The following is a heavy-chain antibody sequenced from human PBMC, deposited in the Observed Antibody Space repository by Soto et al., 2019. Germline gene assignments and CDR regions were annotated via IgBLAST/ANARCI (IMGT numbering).Heavy chain of an antibody. CDR3: ARVMSDCSSTSCYGRYFDY. CDR2: INPSGGST. D-gene: IGHD2-2*01. CDR1: GYTFTSYY. J-gene: IGHJ4*02. Sequence: ASVKVSCKASGYTFTSYYMHWVRQAPGQGLEWMGIINPSGGSTSYAQKFQGRVTMTRDTSTSTVYMELSSLRSEDTAVYYCARVMSDCSSTSCYGRYFDYWGQGTLVTVSS. V-gene: IGHV1-46*03.